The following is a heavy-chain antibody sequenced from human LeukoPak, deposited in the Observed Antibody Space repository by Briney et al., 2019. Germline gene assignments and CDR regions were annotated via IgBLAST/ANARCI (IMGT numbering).Heavy chain of an antibody. J-gene: IGHJ5*02. Sequence: SETLSLTCSVSGDSISSGSYYWGWIRQPPGKGLEWIGSFYYSGNTYYNPSLKTRASIFVDTSKNQFSLKLSSVTAADTAVYYCARHNYYYGSERGFDPWGQGTLVTVSS. CDR3: ARHNYYYGSERGFDP. V-gene: IGHV4-39*01. CDR2: FYYSGNT. D-gene: IGHD3-10*01. CDR1: GDSISSGSYY.